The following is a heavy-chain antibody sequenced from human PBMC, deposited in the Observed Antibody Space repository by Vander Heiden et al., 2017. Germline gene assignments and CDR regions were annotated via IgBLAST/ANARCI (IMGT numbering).Heavy chain of an antibody. CDR2: ISAYSGDT. CDR3: VREAQVGAGITFDY. D-gene: IGHD3-16*01. J-gene: IGHJ4*02. CDR1: GYTLPSYG. Sequence: DTKPGAAVKGYCKDPGYTLPSYGISWVRQAPGQGLEWMGWISAYSGDTAYTQKLQDRVTMTRDTTTTTAYMELRSLGSDDAAVYYCVREAQVGAGITFDYWGQGTLVTVSS. V-gene: IGHV1-18*01.